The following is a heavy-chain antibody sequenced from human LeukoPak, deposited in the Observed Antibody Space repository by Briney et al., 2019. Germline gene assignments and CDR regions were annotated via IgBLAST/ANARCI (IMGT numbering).Heavy chain of an antibody. CDR3: ARDSYLHAPGVPYYYYMYV. J-gene: IGHJ6*03. V-gene: IGHV1-69*05. Sequence: SVKVSCKASGGTFSSYANSWVRQAPGQGLEWMGGIIPIFGTANNAQTFQGRVTITTDESTSTAYIELSSLRSEDTPAYYCARDSYLHAPGVPYYYYMYVWGKGTTVTVSS. CDR1: GGTFSSYA. CDR2: IIPIFGTA. D-gene: IGHD5-18*01.